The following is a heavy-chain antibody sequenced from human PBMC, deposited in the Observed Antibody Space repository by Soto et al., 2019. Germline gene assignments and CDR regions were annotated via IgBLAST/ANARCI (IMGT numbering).Heavy chain of an antibody. Sequence: PGGSLRLSCAASGFTFSSYSMNWVRQAPGKGLEWVSSISSSSSYIYYADSVKGRFTISRDNAKNSLYLQMNSLRAEDTAVYYCARVGCSGGSCKANYYYGMDVWGQGTTVTVSS. J-gene: IGHJ6*02. CDR3: ARVGCSGGSCKANYYYGMDV. CDR1: GFTFSSYS. V-gene: IGHV3-21*01. D-gene: IGHD2-15*01. CDR2: ISSSSSYI.